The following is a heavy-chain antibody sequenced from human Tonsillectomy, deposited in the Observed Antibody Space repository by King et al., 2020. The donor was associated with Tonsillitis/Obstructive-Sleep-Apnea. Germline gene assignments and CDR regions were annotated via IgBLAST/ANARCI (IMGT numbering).Heavy chain of an antibody. CDR1: GFTFSSYS. CDR3: ARDPPSNSGYDYLYYYYYMDV. J-gene: IGHJ6*03. CDR2: ISSSSSTI. D-gene: IGHD5-12*01. Sequence: VQLVESGGGLVQPGGSLGLSCAASGFTFSSYSMNWVRQAPGKGLEWVSYISSSSSTIYYADSVQGRFTISRDNAKNSLYLQMNSLSDEDTAVDYCARDPPSNSGYDYLYYYYYMDVWGKGTTVTISS. V-gene: IGHV3-48*02.